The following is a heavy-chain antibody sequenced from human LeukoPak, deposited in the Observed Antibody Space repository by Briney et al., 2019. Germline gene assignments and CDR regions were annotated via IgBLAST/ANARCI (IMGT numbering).Heavy chain of an antibody. CDR2: INQDGSVK. Sequence: TGGSLRLSCAGSGFTFSRSWMTWVRQAPGKGLEWVASINQDGSVKHYMDSVKGRFTISRDNAENSLHLQMHSLRAEDTAVYYCAKLLGDVTTFDYWGQGTLVTVS. CDR3: AKLLGDVTTFDY. V-gene: IGHV3-7*01. D-gene: IGHD3-16*01. J-gene: IGHJ4*02. CDR1: GFTFSRSW.